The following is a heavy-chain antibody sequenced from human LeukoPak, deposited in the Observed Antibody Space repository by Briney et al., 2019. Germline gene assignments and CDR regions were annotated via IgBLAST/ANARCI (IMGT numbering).Heavy chain of an antibody. J-gene: IGHJ6*03. D-gene: IGHD3-10*01. CDR1: GFTFSSYG. Sequence: PGGTLRLSCAASGFTFSSYGMSWVRQAPGKGLEWVSAISGSSDSMYYADSVKGRFTISRDNSKNTPYLQMNSLRAEDTAIYYCAKGRGRLNVNRGVYNYHYYMEVWGTGTTVIVS. CDR3: AKGRGRLNVNRGVYNYHYYMEV. V-gene: IGHV3-23*01. CDR2: ISGSSDSM.